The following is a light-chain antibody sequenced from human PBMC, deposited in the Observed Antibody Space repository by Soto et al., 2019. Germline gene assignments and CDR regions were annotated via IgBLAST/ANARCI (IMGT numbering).Light chain of an antibody. CDR1: SSDVGRYNR. V-gene: IGLV2-8*01. CDR2: EVN. J-gene: IGLJ2*01. CDR3: CSFTGTTIGV. Sequence: QSALTQPPSASGSPGQSVTISCTGTSSDVGRYNRVSWYQHYPGKAPKLMIYEVNKRPSEVPDRFSASKSGNTASLTVSGLQAEDEADYYCCSFTGTTIGVFGGGTKVTVL.